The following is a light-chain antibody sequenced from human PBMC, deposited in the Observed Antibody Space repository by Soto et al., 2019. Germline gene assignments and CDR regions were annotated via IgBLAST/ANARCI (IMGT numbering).Light chain of an antibody. CDR3: QQYGSSP. CDR1: QSVSSSY. V-gene: IGKV3-20*01. CDR2: GAS. J-gene: IGKJ5*01. Sequence: ELVLTQSPGTLSLSPVERATLSCRASQSVSSSYLAWYQQKPGQAPRLLIYGASSRATGIPDRFSGSGSGTDFTLTISRLEPEDFAVYYCQQYGSSPFGQGTRLEI.